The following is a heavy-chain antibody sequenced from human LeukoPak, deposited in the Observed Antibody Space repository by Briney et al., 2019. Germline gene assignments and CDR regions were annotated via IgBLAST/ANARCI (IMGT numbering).Heavy chain of an antibody. D-gene: IGHD1-1*01. CDR2: ISYDGSNK. CDR3: ASVRTGTLTDY. V-gene: IGHV3-30-3*01. CDR1: GFTFSSHA. Sequence: GGSLRLSCAASGFTFSSHAMHWVRQAPGKGLEWVAVISYDGSNKYYADSVKGRFTISRDNSKNTLYLQMNSLRAEDTAVYYCASVRTGTLTDYWGQGTLVTVSS. J-gene: IGHJ4*02.